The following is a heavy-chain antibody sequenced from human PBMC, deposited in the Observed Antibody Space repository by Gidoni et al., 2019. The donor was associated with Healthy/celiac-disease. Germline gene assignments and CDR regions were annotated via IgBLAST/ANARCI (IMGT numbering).Heavy chain of an antibody. Sequence: QVQLQQWGAGLLTPSANLSLTCPVYGGSFSGYYWSWIRQPPGKGLEWIGEINHSGSTNYNPSLKSRVTISVDTSKNQFSLKLSAVTAADTAVYYCARGGARRRTFDYWGQGTLVTVSS. V-gene: IGHV4-34*01. CDR2: INHSGST. J-gene: IGHJ4*02. CDR1: GGSFSGYY. CDR3: ARGGARRRTFDY. D-gene: IGHD3-16*01.